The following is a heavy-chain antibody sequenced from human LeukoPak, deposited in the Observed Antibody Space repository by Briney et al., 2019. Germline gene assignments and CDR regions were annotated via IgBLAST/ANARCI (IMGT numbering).Heavy chain of an antibody. CDR1: GYTFTSYH. J-gene: IGHJ4*02. V-gene: IGHV1-46*01. D-gene: IGHD3-16*02. CDR2: INPSGGST. CDR3: ARVFGLRLGELSPCGY. Sequence: ASVKVSYKASGYTFTSYHMHWVRQAPGQGLEWMGIINPSGGSTSYAQKFQGRVTMTRDTSTSTVYMELSSLRSEDTAVYYCARVFGLRLGELSPCGYWGQGTLVTVSS.